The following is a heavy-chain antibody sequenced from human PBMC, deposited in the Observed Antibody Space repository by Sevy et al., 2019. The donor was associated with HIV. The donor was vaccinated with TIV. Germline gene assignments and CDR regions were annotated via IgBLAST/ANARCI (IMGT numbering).Heavy chain of an antibody. V-gene: IGHV4-59*01. J-gene: IGHJ6*02. D-gene: IGHD3-10*01. CDR1: GGSISSYY. CDR2: FYYSGST. Sequence: SETLSLTCTVSGGSISSYYWSWIRQPPGKGLEWIGYFYYSGSTNYNPSLKSRVTISVDTSKNQFSLKLSSVTAADTAVYYCASQTRGGMDVWGQGTTVTVSS. CDR3: ASQTRGGMDV.